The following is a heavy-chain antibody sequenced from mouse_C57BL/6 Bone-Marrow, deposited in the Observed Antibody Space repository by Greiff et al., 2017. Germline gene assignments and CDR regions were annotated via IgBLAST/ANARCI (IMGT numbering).Heavy chain of an antibody. Sequence: EVQLQESGPGLVKPSQSLSLTCSVTGYSITSGYYWNWIRQFPGNKLEWMGYISYDGSNNYNPSLKNRISLTRDTSKNQFFLKLNSVTTEDTATYYCATRSGDGYLKNYFDYWGQGTTLTVSA. CDR3: ATRSGDGYLKNYFDY. V-gene: IGHV3-6*01. CDR2: ISYDGSN. CDR1: GYSITSGYY. D-gene: IGHD2-3*01. J-gene: IGHJ2*01.